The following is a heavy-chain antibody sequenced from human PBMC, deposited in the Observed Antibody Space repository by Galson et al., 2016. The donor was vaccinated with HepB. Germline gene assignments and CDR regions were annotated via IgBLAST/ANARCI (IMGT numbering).Heavy chain of an antibody. V-gene: IGHV4-59*01. CDR2: IYYSGTT. D-gene: IGHD2-15*01. CDR1: GDSISSYY. CDR3: ARGGYSPMDV. Sequence: TLSLTCTVSGDSISSYYWSWIRQPPEEGLEWIGYIYYSGTTNYNPSPKSRVTISVDTSKNQFSPKLSSVTAADTAVYYCARGGYSPMDVWGQGTTVTVSS. J-gene: IGHJ6*02.